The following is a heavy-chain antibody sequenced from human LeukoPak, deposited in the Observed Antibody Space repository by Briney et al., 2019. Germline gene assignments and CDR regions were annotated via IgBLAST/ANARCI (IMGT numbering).Heavy chain of an antibody. CDR1: GGSFSGYY. CDR3: ARVYVTVVRGSWFDP. CDR2: INHSGST. D-gene: IGHD3-10*01. V-gene: IGHV4-34*01. J-gene: IGHJ5*02. Sequence: SETLSLTCAVYGGSFSGYYWSRIRQPPGKGLEWIGEINHSGSTNYNASLTSRVTISADTSQNQFSLKLSSVTAADTAVYYCARVYVTVVRGSWFDPWGQGTLVTVSS.